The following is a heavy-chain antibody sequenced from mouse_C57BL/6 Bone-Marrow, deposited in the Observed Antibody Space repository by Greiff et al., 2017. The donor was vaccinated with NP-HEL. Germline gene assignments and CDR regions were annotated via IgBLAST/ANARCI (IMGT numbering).Heavy chain of an antibody. CDR1: GFSLSTFGMG. CDR3: ARPYYDYDEDYAMDY. CDR2: IWWDDDK. J-gene: IGHJ4*01. V-gene: IGHV8-8*01. D-gene: IGHD2-4*01. Sequence: QVTLKVSGPGILQPSQTLSLTCSFSGFSLSTFGMGVGWIRQPSGKGLEWLAHIWWDDDKYYNPALKSRLTNSKDTSKNQVFLKIANVDTADTATYYCARPYYDYDEDYAMDYWGQGTSVTVSS.